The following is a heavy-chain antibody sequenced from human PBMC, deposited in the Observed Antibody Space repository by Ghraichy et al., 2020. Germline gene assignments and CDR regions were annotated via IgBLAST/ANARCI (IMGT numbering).Heavy chain of an antibody. V-gene: IGHV4-39*01. D-gene: IGHD6-13*01. CDR3: AELRMGSSWDSRWFDP. CDR1: GGSISSSRYY. J-gene: IGHJ5*02. Sequence: SETLSLTCTVSGGSISSSRYYWGWIRQPPGKGLEWIGSIYYSGSTYYNPSLKSRVTISVDTSKNQFSLKLSSVTAADTAVYYCAELRMGSSWDSRWFDPWGQGTLVTVSS. CDR2: IYYSGST.